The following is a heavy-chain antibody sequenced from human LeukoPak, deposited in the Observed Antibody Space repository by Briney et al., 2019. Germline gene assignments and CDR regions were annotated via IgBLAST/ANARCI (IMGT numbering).Heavy chain of an antibody. CDR1: GDSISSSSYY. CDR2: IYYSGST. CDR3: ARHPDYYDSSGYYEYYFDY. J-gene: IGHJ4*02. Sequence: MSSETLSLTCTVSGDSISSSSYYWGWVRQPPGKGLEWIGSIYYSGSTYYNPSLKSRVTISVDTSKNQFSLKLSSVTAADTAAYYCARHPDYYDSSGYYEYYFDYWGQGTLVTVSS. D-gene: IGHD3-22*01. V-gene: IGHV4-39*01.